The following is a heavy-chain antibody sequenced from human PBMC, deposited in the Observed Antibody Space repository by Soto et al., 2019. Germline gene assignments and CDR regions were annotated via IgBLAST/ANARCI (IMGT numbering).Heavy chain of an antibody. J-gene: IGHJ5*02. D-gene: IGHD2-2*01. CDR1: GVTFSSYA. CDR2: ISYDGSNK. V-gene: IGHV3-30-3*01. CDR3: ARADVSTSCPFDP. Sequence: PGGSLRLSCAASGVTFSSYAMHWVRQAPGKGLEWVAVISYDGSNKYYADSVKGRFTISRDNSKNTLYLQMNTLRAEDRAVYSCARADVSTSCPFDPWGQGTLVTVSS.